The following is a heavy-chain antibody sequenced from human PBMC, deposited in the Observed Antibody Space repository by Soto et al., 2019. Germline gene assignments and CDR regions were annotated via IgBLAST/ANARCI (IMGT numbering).Heavy chain of an antibody. CDR1: GFTFGSYW. CDR2: INSDGSST. CDR3: ARRLGAMIVVVDDAFDI. Sequence: GGSLRLWCAASGFTFGSYWMHCVRQAQGKGLVWVSRINSDGSSTSYADSVKGRFTISRDNAKNTLYLQMNSLRAEDTAVYYCARRLGAMIVVVDDAFDIWGQGTMVTVSS. J-gene: IGHJ3*02. D-gene: IGHD3-22*01. V-gene: IGHV3-74*01.